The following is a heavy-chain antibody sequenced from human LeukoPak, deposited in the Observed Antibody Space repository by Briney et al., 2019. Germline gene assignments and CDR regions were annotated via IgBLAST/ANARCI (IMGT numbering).Heavy chain of an antibody. CDR3: ASYKKTYYYDSSGYFDAFDI. CDR1: GGTFSSYA. D-gene: IGHD3-22*01. J-gene: IGHJ3*02. V-gene: IGHV1-69*05. CDR2: IIPIFGTA. Sequence: GASVKVSCKASGGTFSSYAISWVRQAPGQGLEWMGGIIPIFGTANYAQTFQGRVTITTDESTSTAYMELSRLRSEDTAVYYCASYKKTYYYDSSGYFDAFDIWGQGTMVTVSS.